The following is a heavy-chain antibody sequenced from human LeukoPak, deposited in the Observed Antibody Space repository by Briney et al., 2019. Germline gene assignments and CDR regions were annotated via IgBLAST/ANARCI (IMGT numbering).Heavy chain of an antibody. CDR2: IYYSGST. CDR3: AIHFGKYYFDY. CDR1: GGSISSYY. D-gene: IGHD3-3*01. J-gene: IGHJ4*02. V-gene: IGHV4-59*01. Sequence: SETLSLTCTVSGGSISSYYWSWIRQPPGKGLEWIGYIYYSGSTNYNPSLKSRVTISVDTSKNQFSLKLSSVTAADTAVYCCAIHFGKYYFDYWGQGTLVTVSS.